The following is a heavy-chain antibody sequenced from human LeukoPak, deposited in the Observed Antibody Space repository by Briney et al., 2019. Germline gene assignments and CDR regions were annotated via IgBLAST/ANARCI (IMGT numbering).Heavy chain of an antibody. V-gene: IGHV4-59*08. CDR2: IYSTGSA. CDR3: ARQVVAVAGTGYFDY. Sequence: NASETLSLTCTVSGSSINNNFWTWIRQPPGKGLEWIGHIYSTGSANYNPSLKSRALISGDTSKNQISLKLTSVTAADTAVYFCARQVVAVAGTGYFDYWGQGTLVTVSS. J-gene: IGHJ4*02. D-gene: IGHD6-19*01. CDR1: GSSINNNF.